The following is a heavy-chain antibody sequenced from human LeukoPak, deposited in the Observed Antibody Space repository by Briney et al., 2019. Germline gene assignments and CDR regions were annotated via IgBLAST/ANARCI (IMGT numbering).Heavy chain of an antibody. V-gene: IGHV4-4*07. CDR3: ARDGCSSTSCYAYYYYYMDV. CDR2: IYTSGST. Sequence: PSETLPLTCTVSGGSISSYYWSWIRQPAGKGLEWIGRIYTSGSTNYNPSLKSRVTMSVDTSKNQFSLKLSSVTAADTAVYYCARDGCSSTSCYAYYYYYMDVWGKGTTVTVSS. CDR1: GGSISSYY. J-gene: IGHJ6*03. D-gene: IGHD2-2*01.